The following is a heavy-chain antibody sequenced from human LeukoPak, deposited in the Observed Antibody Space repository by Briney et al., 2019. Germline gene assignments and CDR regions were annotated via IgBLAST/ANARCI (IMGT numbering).Heavy chain of an antibody. CDR2: IDYDGRST. Sequence: GGSLRLSCIASGFTFSSFWMHWVRQAPGKGLVWVSRIDYDGRSTIYADSVKGRFTISRDNAKNTLYLQMNSLRAEDTAMYYCATIAAADKDYWGQGTLVTVSS. V-gene: IGHV3-74*01. CDR3: ATIAAADKDY. D-gene: IGHD6-13*01. CDR1: GFTFSSFW. J-gene: IGHJ4*02.